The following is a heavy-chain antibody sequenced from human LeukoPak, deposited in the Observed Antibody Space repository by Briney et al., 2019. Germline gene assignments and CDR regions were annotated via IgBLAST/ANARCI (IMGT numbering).Heavy chain of an antibody. V-gene: IGHV3-43D*03. CDR3: AKESLALYYFDY. CDR2: ISWDGGST. D-gene: IGHD2-2*02. CDR1: GFTFDDYA. Sequence: GGSLRLSCAASGFTFDDYAMHWVRQAPGKGLEWVSLISWDGGSTYYADSVKGRFTISRDNSKNSLYLQMNSLRAEDTALYYCAKESLALYYFDYWGQGTLVTVSS. J-gene: IGHJ4*02.